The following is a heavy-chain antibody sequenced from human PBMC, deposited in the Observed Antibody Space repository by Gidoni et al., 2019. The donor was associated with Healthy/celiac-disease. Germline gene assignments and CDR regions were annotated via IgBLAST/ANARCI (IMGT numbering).Heavy chain of an antibody. V-gene: IGHV3-23*01. CDR1: GFPFSSYA. D-gene: IGHD3-22*01. Sequence: EVQLLESGGGLVQPGGSLRLSWEASGFPFSSYAMSWFRQAPGKGLEWVSAISGSGGSTYYADSVKGRFTISRDNSKNTLYLQMNSLRAEDTAVYYCAKAFDSSGRYGMDVWGQGTTVTVSS. CDR2: ISGSGGST. J-gene: IGHJ6*02. CDR3: AKAFDSSGRYGMDV.